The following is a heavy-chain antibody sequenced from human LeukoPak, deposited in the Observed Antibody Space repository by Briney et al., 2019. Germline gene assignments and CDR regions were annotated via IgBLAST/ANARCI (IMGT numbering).Heavy chain of an antibody. J-gene: IGHJ4*02. D-gene: IGHD5-24*01. Sequence: PSETLSLTRTVSGGSISSGDYYWSWIHQPPGKGLEWIGYIYYSGSTYYNPSLKSRVTISVDTSKNQFSLKLSSVTAADTAVYYCAREGDGYNPPFDYWGQGTLVTVSS. CDR3: AREGDGYNPPFDY. CDR2: IYYSGST. V-gene: IGHV4-30-4*08. CDR1: GGSISSGDYY.